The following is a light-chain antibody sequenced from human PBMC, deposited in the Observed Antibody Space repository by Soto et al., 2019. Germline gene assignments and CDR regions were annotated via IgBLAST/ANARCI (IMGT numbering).Light chain of an antibody. J-gene: IGLJ1*01. CDR2: DVR. CDR3: SSYTTISTYV. Sequence: QSVLTQPASVSGSPGQSITISCTGTSRDVGGYNYVSWYQQHPGKAPKLMIYDVRNLPSGVSNRFSGSKSVNTASLTISGLQAEDEADYYCSSYTTISTYVFGTGTKLTVL. V-gene: IGLV2-14*01. CDR1: SRDVGGYNY.